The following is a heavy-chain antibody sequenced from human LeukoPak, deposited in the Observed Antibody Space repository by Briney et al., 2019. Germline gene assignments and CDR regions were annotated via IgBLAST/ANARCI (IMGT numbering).Heavy chain of an antibody. V-gene: IGHV4-61*02. Sequence: PSETLSLTCTVSGASLSSGSYYWSWIRQPAGKGLEWIGRIYPSGSTDYNPSLKSRVTISIDTSKNQFSLKLSSVTAADTAVYYCASKYYYGSGSYYKDYWGQGTLVTVSS. CDR3: ASKYYYGSGSYYKDY. J-gene: IGHJ4*02. D-gene: IGHD3-10*01. CDR2: IYPSGST. CDR1: GASLSSGSYY.